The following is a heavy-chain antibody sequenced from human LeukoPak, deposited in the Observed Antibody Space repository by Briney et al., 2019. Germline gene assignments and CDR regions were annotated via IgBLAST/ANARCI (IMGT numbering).Heavy chain of an antibody. J-gene: IGHJ5*02. V-gene: IGHV3-48*01. CDR2: ISSSGSAI. CDR3: AREKINTVTTAWFDP. D-gene: IGHD4-17*01. Sequence: GGSLRLSCAASGFTFSTYTMNWVRQAPGKGLEWVSYISSSGSAIYYADSVKGRFTISRDNSKNTLYLQMNSLRAEDTAVYYCAREKINTVTTAWFDPWGQGTLVTVSS. CDR1: GFTFSTYT.